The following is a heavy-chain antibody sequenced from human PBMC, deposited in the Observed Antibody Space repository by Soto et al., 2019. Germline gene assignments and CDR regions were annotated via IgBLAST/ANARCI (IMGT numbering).Heavy chain of an antibody. V-gene: IGHV1-46*01. J-gene: IGHJ3*02. CDR2: INPSGGST. D-gene: IGHD7-27*01. CDR1: GYTFTSYY. Sequence: ASVKVSCKASGYTFTSYYIHWVRQAPGQGLEWMGIINPSGGSTSYAQKFQGRVTMTRDTSTSTVYMELSSLRSEDTAVYYCARDKRHTTGDPDAFDIWGQGTMVTVS. CDR3: ARDKRHTTGDPDAFDI.